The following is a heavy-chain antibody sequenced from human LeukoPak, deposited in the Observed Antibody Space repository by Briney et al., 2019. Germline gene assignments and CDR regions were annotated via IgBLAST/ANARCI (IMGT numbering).Heavy chain of an antibody. J-gene: IGHJ4*02. D-gene: IGHD4-17*01. V-gene: IGHV1-58*01. CDR2: IVVGSGNT. CDR3: AALSVNHGDYDPFDY. CDR1: GFTFTSSA. Sequence: RGASVKVSCKASGFTFTSSAVQWVRQARGQRLEWIGWIVVGSGNTNYAQKFQERVTITRDMSTSTAYMELSSLRSEDTAVYYRAALSVNHGDYDPFDYWGQGTLVTVSS.